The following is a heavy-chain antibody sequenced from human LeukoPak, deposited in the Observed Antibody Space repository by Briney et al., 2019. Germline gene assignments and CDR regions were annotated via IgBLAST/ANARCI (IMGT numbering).Heavy chain of an antibody. J-gene: IGHJ3*02. V-gene: IGHV3-30*03. D-gene: IGHD3-16*01. CDR3: ARDPDPEDFFGDI. CDR2: ISHHGANK. Sequence: GTSLRLSCVASGFTFSSYGMSWVRQAPGKGLEWVAVISHHGANKFCGDSVKGRFTISRDNSNNMVYLQMNGLRAEDTAVYYCARDPDPEDFFGDIWGQGTMVTVSS. CDR1: GFTFSSYG.